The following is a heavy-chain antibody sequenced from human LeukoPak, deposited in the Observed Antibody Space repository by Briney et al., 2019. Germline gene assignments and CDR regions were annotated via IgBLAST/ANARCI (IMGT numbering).Heavy chain of an antibody. J-gene: IGHJ4*02. Sequence: GASVKVSCKASGYTFTGYYMHWVRQAPGQGLEWMGRINPNSGNTGYAQKSQGRVTMTRNTSISTAYMELSSLRSEDTAVYYCARVDSSSLRWGQGTLVTVSS. D-gene: IGHD6-6*01. CDR2: INPNSGNT. V-gene: IGHV1-8*02. CDR3: ARVDSSSLR. CDR1: GYTFTGYY.